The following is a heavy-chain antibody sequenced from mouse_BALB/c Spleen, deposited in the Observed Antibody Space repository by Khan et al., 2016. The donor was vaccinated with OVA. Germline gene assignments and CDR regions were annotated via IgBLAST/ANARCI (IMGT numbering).Heavy chain of an antibody. V-gene: IGHV5-15*02. CDR1: GFTFSDYG. CDR2: VSSLAYNF. Sequence: EVELVESGGGLVQPGGSRKLSCAASGFTFSDYGMAWVRQAPGKGPEWVAFVSSLAYNFYYADTVTGRFTISRENAKNTLYLEMSSLRSEDTAMDYCTRGGKGGFDYWGQGTLVTVSA. J-gene: IGHJ3*01. CDR3: TRGGKGGFDY.